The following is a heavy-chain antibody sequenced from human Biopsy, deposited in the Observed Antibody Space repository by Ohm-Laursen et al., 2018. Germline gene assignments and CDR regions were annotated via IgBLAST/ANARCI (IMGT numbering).Heavy chain of an antibody. V-gene: IGHV4-4*07. D-gene: IGHD1-26*01. CDR3: AGIVLGPTNDAFDI. J-gene: IGHJ3*02. Sequence: SETLSLTCIVSGDSIRNYYWSWIRQAAGKGLEWIGRIYPGGGTIYNPPLKSRVTMSVDTSKSHFSLNLNSVTAADTAVYYCAGIVLGPTNDAFDIWGQGTMVTVSS. CDR2: IYPGGGT. CDR1: GDSIRNYY.